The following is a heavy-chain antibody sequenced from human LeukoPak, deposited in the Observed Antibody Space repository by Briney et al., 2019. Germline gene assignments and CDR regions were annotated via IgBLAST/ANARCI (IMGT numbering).Heavy chain of an antibody. CDR3: AKDTCTNGVCYNGGHYYYYYGMDV. Sequence: QPGGSLRLSCEASGFTVNSNYMNWVRQAPGKGLEWVSVVYSDDTAYYADSVKGRLTISRDNSKNTLYLQMNSLRAEDAAVYYCAKDTCTNGVCYNGGHYYYYYGMDVWGQGTTVIVSS. D-gene: IGHD2-8*01. V-gene: IGHV3-53*01. CDR1: GFTVNSNY. CDR2: VYSDDTA. J-gene: IGHJ6*02.